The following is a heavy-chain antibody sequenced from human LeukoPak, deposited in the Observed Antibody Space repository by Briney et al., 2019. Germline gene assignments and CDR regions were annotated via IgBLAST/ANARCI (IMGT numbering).Heavy chain of an antibody. CDR1: GGSISSGGYY. J-gene: IGHJ6*02. D-gene: IGHD3-3*01. CDR3: ARHEGSNYDFWSGSIGAYYYYGMDV. Sequence: PSQTLSLTCTVSGGSISSGGYYWSWIRQHPGKGLEWIGYIYYSGSTYYNPSLKSRVTISVDTSKNQFSLKLSSVTAADTAVYYCARHEGSNYDFWSGSIGAYYYYGMDVWGQGTTVTVSS. V-gene: IGHV4-31*03. CDR2: IYYSGST.